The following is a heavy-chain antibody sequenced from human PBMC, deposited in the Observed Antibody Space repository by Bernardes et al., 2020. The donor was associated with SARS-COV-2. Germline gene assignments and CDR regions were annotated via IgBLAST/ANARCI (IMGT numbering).Heavy chain of an antibody. CDR3: ARRRYGDFGVDV. J-gene: IGHJ6*02. Sequence: ESLKISCKGSDYTFTNYWIGWVRQMPGKGLEWMGIIYPGDSDTRYSPSFQGRVTISADKSINTAYVQWSSLKASDTAMYYCARRRYGDFGVDVWGQGTTVTVSS. CDR1: DYTFTNYW. CDR2: IYPGDSDT. D-gene: IGHD4-17*01. V-gene: IGHV5-51*01.